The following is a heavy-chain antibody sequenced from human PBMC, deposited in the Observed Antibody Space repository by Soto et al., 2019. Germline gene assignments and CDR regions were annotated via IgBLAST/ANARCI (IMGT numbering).Heavy chain of an antibody. D-gene: IGHD6-19*01. J-gene: IGHJ4*02. V-gene: IGHV1-69*13. Sequence: SVKVSCKASGGTFSSYAISWVRQAPGQGLEWMGGIIPIFGTANYAQKFQGRVTITADESTSTAYMELSSLRSEDTAVYYCARESPMYSSGWGPFDYWGQGTLVTVSS. CDR1: GGTFSSYA. CDR2: IIPIFGTA. CDR3: ARESPMYSSGWGPFDY.